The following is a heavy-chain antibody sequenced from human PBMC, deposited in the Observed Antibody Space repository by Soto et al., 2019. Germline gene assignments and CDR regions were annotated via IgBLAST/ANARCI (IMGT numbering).Heavy chain of an antibody. J-gene: IGHJ4*02. V-gene: IGHV3-23*01. CDR2: IGGSDGST. D-gene: IGHD3-22*01. CDR1: GFIFSSYA. Sequence: GGSLRLSCAASGFIFSSYAMSWVRQAPGKGLEWVSAIGGSDGSTYYADSVKGRFTISRDNSRNTLYLQMNSLRAEDTAVYYCAKDGVAHIPLYTSGSSYDHWGQGTLVTVSS. CDR3: AKDGVAHIPLYTSGSSYDH.